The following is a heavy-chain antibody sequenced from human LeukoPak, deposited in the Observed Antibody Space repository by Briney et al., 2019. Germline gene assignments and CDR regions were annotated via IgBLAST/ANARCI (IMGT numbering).Heavy chain of an antibody. J-gene: IGHJ4*02. CDR1: GYTFTGYY. CDR3: AREGSGWYHY. Sequence: SVKVSCKASGYTFTGYYMHWVRQAPGQGLEWMGRIIPILGIANYAQKLQGRVTITADKSTSTAYMELSSLRSEDTAVYYCAREGSGWYHYWGQGTLVTVSS. D-gene: IGHD6-19*01. CDR2: IIPILGIA. V-gene: IGHV1-69*04.